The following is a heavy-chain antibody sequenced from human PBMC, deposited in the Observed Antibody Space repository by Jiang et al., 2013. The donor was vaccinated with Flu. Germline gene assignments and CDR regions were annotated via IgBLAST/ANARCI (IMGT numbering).Heavy chain of an antibody. V-gene: IGHV1-2*02. CDR3: ARYDYNIFTGYYLFDY. Sequence: SVKVSCKASGYTFSDNYLHWVRQAPGQGLEWMGWINPNSGVTKYAQKFQGRVTMTRDSSSSTAYMDLRSLRSDDTAVYYCARYDYNIFTGYYLFDYWGQGTLVSVSS. J-gene: IGHJ4*02. CDR1: GYTFSDNY. CDR2: INPNSGVT. D-gene: IGHD3-9*01.